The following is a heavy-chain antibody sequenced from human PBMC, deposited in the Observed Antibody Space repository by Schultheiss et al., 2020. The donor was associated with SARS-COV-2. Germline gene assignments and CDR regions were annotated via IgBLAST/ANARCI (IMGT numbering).Heavy chain of an antibody. CDR2: INPSGST. CDR3: ARGRDTAMAYYYYGMDV. Sequence: SETLSLTCTVSGGSISSYYWGWIRQPPGKGLEWIGKINPSGSTNYNPSLKSRVTISVDTSKNQFSLKLSSVTAADTAVYYCARGRDTAMAYYYYGMDVWGQGTTVTVSS. D-gene: IGHD5-18*01. J-gene: IGHJ6*02. V-gene: IGHV4-34*01. CDR1: GGSISSYY.